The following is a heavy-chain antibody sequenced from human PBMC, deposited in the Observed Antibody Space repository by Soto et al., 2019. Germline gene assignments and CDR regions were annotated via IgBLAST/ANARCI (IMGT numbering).Heavy chain of an antibody. CDR1: GFTFSSYA. Sequence: EVQLLESGGGLVQPGGSLRLSCAASGFTFSSYAMSWVRQAPGKGLEWVSAISGSGGSTYYADSVKGRFTISSDNSKNTLYLQMNSLRAEDTAVYYCAKVRFLEWLLFDYWGQGTLVTVSS. J-gene: IGHJ4*02. D-gene: IGHD3-3*01. V-gene: IGHV3-23*01. CDR3: AKVRFLEWLLFDY. CDR2: ISGSGGST.